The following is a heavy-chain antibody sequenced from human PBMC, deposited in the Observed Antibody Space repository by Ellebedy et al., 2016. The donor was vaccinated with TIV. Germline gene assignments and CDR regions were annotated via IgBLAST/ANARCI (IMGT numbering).Heavy chain of an antibody. CDR3: ASPPLSTVTVGVGFDY. Sequence: SETLSLXCAVYGGSFSGYYWGWIRQPPGKGLEWIGSIYHSGSTYYNPSLKSRVTISVDTSKNQFSLKLSSVTAADTAVYYCASPPLSTVTVGVGFDYWGQGTLVTVSS. CDR2: IYHSGST. V-gene: IGHV4-38-2*01. CDR1: GGSFSGYY. J-gene: IGHJ4*02. D-gene: IGHD4-17*01.